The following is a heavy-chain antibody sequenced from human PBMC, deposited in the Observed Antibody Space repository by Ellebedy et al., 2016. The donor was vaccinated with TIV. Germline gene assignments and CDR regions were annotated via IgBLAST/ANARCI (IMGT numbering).Heavy chain of an antibody. J-gene: IGHJ4*02. V-gene: IGHV1-8*01. Sequence: AASVKVSCKASGYTFTSYEINWVRHATGQGPEWMSWMNPNSGNTGYAQKFQGRVTMTRNTSISTAYMELSSLRSEDTAVYYCARPMTTVTPRGYFDNWGQGTLGTVAS. CDR2: MNPNSGNT. D-gene: IGHD4-17*01. CDR1: GYTFTSYE. CDR3: ARPMTTVTPRGYFDN.